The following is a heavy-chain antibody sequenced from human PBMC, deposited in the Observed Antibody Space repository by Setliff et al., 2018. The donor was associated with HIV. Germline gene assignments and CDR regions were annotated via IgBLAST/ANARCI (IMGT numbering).Heavy chain of an antibody. CDR2: INPTGGST. V-gene: IGHV1-46*01. Sequence: GASVKVSCKASGYTFTGYYMHWVRQAPGQGLEWMGVINPTGGSTRNTQKFQGRVAMTRDTSTSTVYMELSSLRSEDTAVYYCARVAWYYSFWSGLGDAFDIWGQGTMVTVSS. J-gene: IGHJ3*02. CDR1: GYTFTGYY. D-gene: IGHD3-3*01. CDR3: ARVAWYYSFWSGLGDAFDI.